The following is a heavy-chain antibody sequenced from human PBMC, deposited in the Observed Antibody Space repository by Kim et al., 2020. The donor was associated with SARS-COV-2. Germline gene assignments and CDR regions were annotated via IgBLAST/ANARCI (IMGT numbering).Heavy chain of an antibody. J-gene: IGHJ4*02. CDR3: ARLSHCSGGSCYPY. Sequence: PSPKSRVTLSVDTSKNQFPLRLSCVTAADTAVYYCARLSHCSGGSCYPYWGQGTLVTVSS. V-gene: IGHV4-4*09. D-gene: IGHD2-15*01.